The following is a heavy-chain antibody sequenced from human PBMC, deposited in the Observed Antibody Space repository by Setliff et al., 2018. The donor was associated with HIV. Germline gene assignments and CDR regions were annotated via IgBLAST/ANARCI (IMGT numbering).Heavy chain of an antibody. D-gene: IGHD2-21*02. V-gene: IGHV4-59*01. Sequence: SETLSLTCTVSGGSISRFYWSWIRQSPGRGLEWIGYILGSGTTNLNPSLWARVTISVDTSKNQFSLKLDSVTAADTAVYYCTRLPHIVVVTAIPYFDYWGQGTQVTVSS. CDR2: ILGSGTT. CDR3: TRLPHIVVVTAIPYFDY. CDR1: GGSISRFY. J-gene: IGHJ4*02.